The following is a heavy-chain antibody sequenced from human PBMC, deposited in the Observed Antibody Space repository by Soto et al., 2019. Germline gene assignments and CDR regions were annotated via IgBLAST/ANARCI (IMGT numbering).Heavy chain of an antibody. Sequence: SETRSLTCGVAGGSLSGYYWTWIRQPPGKGLEWIGAINDSGSTNYNPSLKSRVTMSIDTPKNQFSLKLDSVTAADTAVYYCARGPKKLMYWSQGTLVTVSS. V-gene: IGHV4-34*01. CDR1: GGSLSGYY. CDR3: ARGPKKLMY. D-gene: IGHD2-8*01. J-gene: IGHJ4*02. CDR2: INDSGST.